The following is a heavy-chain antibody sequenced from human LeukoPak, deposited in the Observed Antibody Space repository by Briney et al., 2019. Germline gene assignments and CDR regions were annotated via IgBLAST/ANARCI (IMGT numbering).Heavy chain of an antibody. CDR2: IYSGGST. Sequence: GGPLRLSCAASGFTVSSNYMSWVRQAPGKGLEWVSVIYSGGSTYYADSVKGRFTISRDNSKNTLYLQMNSLRAEDTAVYYCARASGSYPHFDYWGQGTLVTVSS. V-gene: IGHV3-66*01. CDR3: ARASGSYPHFDY. J-gene: IGHJ4*02. D-gene: IGHD1-26*01. CDR1: GFTVSSNY.